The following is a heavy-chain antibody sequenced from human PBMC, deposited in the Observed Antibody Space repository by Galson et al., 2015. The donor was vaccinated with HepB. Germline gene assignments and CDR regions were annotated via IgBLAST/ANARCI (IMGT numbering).Heavy chain of an antibody. CDR2: ISAYNGNT. CDR3: ARMVRAVAPYFDY. V-gene: IGHV1-18*01. Sequence: SVKVSCKVSGGTFSSYTISWVRQAPGQGLEWMGWISAYNGNTNYEQKFQGRVTMTTDTSTSTAYMELRSLRSDDTAVYYCARMVRAVAPYFDYWGQGTLVTVSS. J-gene: IGHJ4*02. D-gene: IGHD6-19*01. CDR1: GGTFSSYT.